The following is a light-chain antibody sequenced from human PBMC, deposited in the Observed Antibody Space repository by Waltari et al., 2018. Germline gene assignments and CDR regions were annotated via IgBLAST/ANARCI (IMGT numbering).Light chain of an antibody. CDR2: AAS. V-gene: IGKV1-39*01. CDR1: QSISSF. J-gene: IGKJ2*02. CDR3: QQSYSDSRT. Sequence: DIQMTQSPSSLSASVGDRVTITYRASQSISSFLNWYQQKPGKAPKLLIYAASSLQSGVPSRFSGSGSGTDFTLTINSLQPEDFATYYCQQSYSDSRTFGQGTKLEIK.